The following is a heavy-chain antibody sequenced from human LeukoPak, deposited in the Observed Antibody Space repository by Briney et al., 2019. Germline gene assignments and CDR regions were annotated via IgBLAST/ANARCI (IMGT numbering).Heavy chain of an antibody. CDR3: AKDHRPGLKSSPTGFDY. CDR2: ISGNGGST. D-gene: IGHD1-14*01. V-gene: IGHV3-23*01. J-gene: IGHJ4*02. CDR1: GFTFSIYA. Sequence: QAGGSLRLSCAASGFTFSIYAMSWVGQAPGKGLEWVSAISGNGGSTYYADSVKGRFTISRDNSKNTLYLQMNSLRAEDTAVYYCAKDHRPGLKSSPTGFDYWGQGALVTVSS.